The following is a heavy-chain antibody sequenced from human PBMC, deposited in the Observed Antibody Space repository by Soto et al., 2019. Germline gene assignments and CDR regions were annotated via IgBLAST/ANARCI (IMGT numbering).Heavy chain of an antibody. J-gene: IGHJ6*02. Sequence: ASVKVSCKASGYTFTSYPMHWVRQAPGQRLEWMGWINAGNGNTKYSQKFQGRVTITRDTSASTAYMELSSLRSEDTAVYYCARPSTVDTAMVNYYYYYGMDVWGQGTTVTVSS. CDR2: INAGNGNT. V-gene: IGHV1-3*01. CDR1: GYTFTSYP. D-gene: IGHD5-18*01. CDR3: ARPSTVDTAMVNYYYYYGMDV.